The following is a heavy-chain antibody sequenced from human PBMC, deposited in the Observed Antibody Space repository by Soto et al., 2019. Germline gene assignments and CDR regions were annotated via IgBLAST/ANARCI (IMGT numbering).Heavy chain of an antibody. CDR2: IYHSGST. CDR3: ARDTIYYDFWSGYYIHYGMDV. J-gene: IGHJ6*02. CDR1: GGSISSGGYS. Sequence: SETLSLTCAVSGGSISSGGYSWSWIRQPPGKGLEWIGYIYHSGSTYYNPSLKSRVTISVDRSKNQFSLKLSSVTAADTAVYYCARDTIYYDFWSGYYIHYGMDVWGQGTTVTAP. D-gene: IGHD3-3*01. V-gene: IGHV4-30-2*01.